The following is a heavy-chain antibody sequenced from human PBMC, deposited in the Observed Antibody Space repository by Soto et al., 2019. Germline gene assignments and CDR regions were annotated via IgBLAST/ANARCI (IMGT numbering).Heavy chain of an antibody. V-gene: IGHV1-2*02. CDR1: GSSFPDYF. CDR2: INPKSGGT. J-gene: IGHJ5*02. Sequence: ASELGSCPPSGSSFPDYFIHWVRLAPGQGLEWMGWINPKSGGTNYAPNFQGRVTMTRDTSTSTAYMELTWLRFDDTAGHYYARSRTSTANEDDHWGQGTRGTVSS. D-gene: IGHD2-21*02. CDR3: ARSRTSTANEDDH.